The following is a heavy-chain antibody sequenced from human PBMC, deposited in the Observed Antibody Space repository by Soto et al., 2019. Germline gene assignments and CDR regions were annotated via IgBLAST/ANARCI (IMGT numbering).Heavy chain of an antibody. V-gene: IGHV1-2*02. CDR2: INPNGGGT. D-gene: IGHD3-10*01. CDR3: ARAVHTMIQGVRFRVDQ. CDR1: GYTFTAYY. J-gene: IGHJ4*02. Sequence: GASVKVSCKASGYTFTAYYIHWARQAPGQGLEWMGWINPNGGGTKYAQKFQGRVTMTRDTSINTAYMELTRLTSDDTAVYYCARAVHTMIQGVRFRVDQWGQGTLVTVSS.